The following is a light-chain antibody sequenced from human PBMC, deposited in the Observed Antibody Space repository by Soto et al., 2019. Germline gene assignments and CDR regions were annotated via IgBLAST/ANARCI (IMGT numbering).Light chain of an antibody. CDR3: SSYAGSNNFVV. Sequence: QSALTQPPSASGSPGQSVTISCTGTSSDVGAYSYVSWYQQHPGKAPKLMIYEVSKRPSGVPDRFSGSKSGNTASLTVSGLQDEDEVDYYCSSYAGSNNFVVFGGGTKLTVL. V-gene: IGLV2-8*01. J-gene: IGLJ2*01. CDR2: EVS. CDR1: SSDVGAYSY.